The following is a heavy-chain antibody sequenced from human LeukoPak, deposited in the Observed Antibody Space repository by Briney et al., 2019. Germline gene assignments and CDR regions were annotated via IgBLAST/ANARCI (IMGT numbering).Heavy chain of an antibody. CDR2: ISGSGDGT. J-gene: IGHJ4*02. V-gene: IGHV3-23*01. D-gene: IGHD3-9*01. CDR1: GFTFSTYA. Sequence: PGGSLRLSCAASGFTFSTYAMTWVRQAPGKGLEWVSTISGSGDGTTYADSVKGRITVSRDNSENTLYLPMNSLRAEDAAVYYCAWSLTDYYFDYWGQGTLVTVSS. CDR3: AWSLTDYYFDY.